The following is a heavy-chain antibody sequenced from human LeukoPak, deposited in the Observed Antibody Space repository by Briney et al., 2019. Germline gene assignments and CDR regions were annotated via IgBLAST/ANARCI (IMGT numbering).Heavy chain of an antibody. V-gene: IGHV3-30*02. Sequence: PGGSLRLSCAASGFTFSSYGMHWVRQAPGKGLEWVAFIRYDGSNKHYADSVKGRFTISRDNSKNTLYLQMNSLRAEDTAVYYCAKEPFYDSSGYPSDYYYYMDVWGKGTTVTVSS. CDR1: GFTFSSYG. CDR2: IRYDGSNK. J-gene: IGHJ6*03. D-gene: IGHD3-22*01. CDR3: AKEPFYDSSGYPSDYYYYMDV.